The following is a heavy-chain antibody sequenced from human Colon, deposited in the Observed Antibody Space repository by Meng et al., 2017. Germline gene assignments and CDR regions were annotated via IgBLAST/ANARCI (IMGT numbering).Heavy chain of an antibody. V-gene: IGHV3-66*02. Sequence: EVQLGESGGRLVQPVGSLRLSCAVSGFSVSSDFMIWVRQAPGKGLEWVSMIHSSAGTFFADSVKGRFTVSTDNSKNTLYLQMNSLRIEDTAVYHCANRFVWGLGTLVTVSS. D-gene: IGHD3-3*01. CDR3: ANRFV. CDR2: IHSSAGT. CDR1: GFSVSSDF. J-gene: IGHJ4*02.